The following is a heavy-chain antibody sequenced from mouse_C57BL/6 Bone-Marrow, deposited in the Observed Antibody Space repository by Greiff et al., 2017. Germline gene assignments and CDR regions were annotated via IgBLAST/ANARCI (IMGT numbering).Heavy chain of an antibody. CDR3: ARGRRRGELMDY. V-gene: IGHV3-6*01. D-gene: IGHD2-12*01. CDR1: GYSITSGYF. Sequence: EVQLQQSGPGLVKPSQSLTLTCSVTGYSITSGYFWNLIRQLPGNKPEWMGYLSYDGGNTYNPSLKNRIPIPPDTSKNQVFLKLSSVTTEDTATYFCARGRRRGELMDYWGQGTSVTVSS. J-gene: IGHJ4*01. CDR2: LSYDGGN.